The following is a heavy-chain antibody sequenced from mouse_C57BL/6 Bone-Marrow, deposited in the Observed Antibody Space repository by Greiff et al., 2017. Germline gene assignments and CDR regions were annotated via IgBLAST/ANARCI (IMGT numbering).Heavy chain of an antibody. CDR2: IYPGSGST. V-gene: IGHV1-55*01. Sequence: QVQLQQPGAELVKPGASVKMSCKASGYTFTSYWITWVKQRPGQGLEWIGDIYPGSGSTNYNEKFKSQATLPVDPSSSTAYMQLSSLTSEDSAVYYSAREDCYGSSYWYFDVWGTGTTVTVSS. CDR3: AREDCYGSSYWYFDV. D-gene: IGHD1-1*01. J-gene: IGHJ1*03. CDR1: GYTFTSYW.